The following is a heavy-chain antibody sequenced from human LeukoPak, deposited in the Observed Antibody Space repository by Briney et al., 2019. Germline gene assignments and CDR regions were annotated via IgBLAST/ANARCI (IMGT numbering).Heavy chain of an antibody. CDR3: AELGITMIGGV. Sequence: PGGSLRLSCAASGFTFRNYWMSWVRQAPGKGLEWVANIKFDGSEKHYVDSVKGRFTISRDNAKNSLYLQMNSLRAEDTAVYYCAELGITMIGGVWGKGTTVTISS. D-gene: IGHD3-10*02. CDR1: GFTFRNYW. J-gene: IGHJ6*04. V-gene: IGHV3-7*01. CDR2: IKFDGSEK.